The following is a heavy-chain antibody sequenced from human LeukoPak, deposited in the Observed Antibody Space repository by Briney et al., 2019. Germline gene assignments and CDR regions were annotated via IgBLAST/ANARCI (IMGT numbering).Heavy chain of an antibody. Sequence: SGPTLVKPTQTLTLTCTFSGFSLSTTGVGVGWIRQPPGKALEWLALIYWDDGKRYSPSLKSRLTITKDTSKNQVVLTMTTMDPVDTATYYCAHSTTYGSGSYGYGYWGQGTLATVSS. J-gene: IGHJ4*02. V-gene: IGHV2-5*02. CDR3: AHSTTYGSGSYGYGY. CDR2: IYWDDGK. CDR1: GFSLSTTGVG. D-gene: IGHD3-10*01.